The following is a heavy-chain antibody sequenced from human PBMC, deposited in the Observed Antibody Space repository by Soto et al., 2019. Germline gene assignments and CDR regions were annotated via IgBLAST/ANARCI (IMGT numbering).Heavy chain of an antibody. CDR3: AGGWYFSDY. V-gene: IGHV3-30*03. CDR1: GFTFSNYG. J-gene: IGHJ4*02. D-gene: IGHD6-19*01. Sequence: QVQLVESGGGVVQPGRSLRLSCAASGFTFSNYGMHWARQAPGKGLEWVAGISYDGSNKYYADSVKGRFTISRDNSKNTLYLQMNSLRTEDTAVYYCAGGWYFSDYCGQGTLVTVSP. CDR2: ISYDGSNK.